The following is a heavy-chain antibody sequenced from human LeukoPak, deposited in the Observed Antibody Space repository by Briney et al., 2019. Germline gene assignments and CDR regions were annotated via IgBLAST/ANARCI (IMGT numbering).Heavy chain of an antibody. J-gene: IGHJ4*02. V-gene: IGHV3-66*01. D-gene: IGHD5-18*01. CDR2: IQGGGST. Sequence: GGSLRLSCVASGITVSSSYMSWVRQAPGKGLEWVSHIQGGGSTYHADSVKGRFIISRDSSKNTLYLQMSSLRVEDTAVYYCARDHYTYGADWGQGTLVNVSS. CDR1: GITVSSSY. CDR3: ARDHYTYGAD.